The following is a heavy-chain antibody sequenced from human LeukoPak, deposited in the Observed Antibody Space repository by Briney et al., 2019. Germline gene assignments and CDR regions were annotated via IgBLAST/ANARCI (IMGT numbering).Heavy chain of an antibody. V-gene: IGHV1-2*02. CDR1: GYTFTGHY. CDR2: INPKNAAT. J-gene: IGHJ4*02. CDR3: ARTGSVTAIRLGY. Sequence: GASVKVSCKASGYTFTGHYIHWVRQAPGQGLEWMGWINPKNAATNYGQRFQGRVTMTRDTSISTAYMELSRLRSDDTAVYYCARTGSVTAIRLGYWGQGTLVTVSS. D-gene: IGHD2-21*02.